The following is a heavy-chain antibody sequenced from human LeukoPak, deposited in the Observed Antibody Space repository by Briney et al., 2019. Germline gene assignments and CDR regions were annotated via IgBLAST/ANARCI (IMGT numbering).Heavy chain of an antibody. D-gene: IGHD6-25*01. V-gene: IGHV1-3*01. CDR2: TNAGNGNT. J-gene: IGHJ4*02. CDR1: GYTFTSYA. CDR3: ARARNVYSSVLDY. Sequence: ASVKVSCKASGYTFTSYAMHWVRQAPGQRLEWMGWTNAGNGNTKYSQKFQGRVTITRDTSASTAYMELSSLRSEDTAVYYCARARNVYSSVLDYWGQGTLVTVSS.